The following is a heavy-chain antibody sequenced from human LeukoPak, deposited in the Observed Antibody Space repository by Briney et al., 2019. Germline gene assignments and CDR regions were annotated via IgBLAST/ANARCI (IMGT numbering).Heavy chain of an antibody. D-gene: IGHD3-16*01. V-gene: IGHV6-1*01. CDR2: TYYRSKWYI. J-gene: IGHJ2*01. Sequence: SQTLSLTCAISGDSVSSNSAAWNWIRQSPSRGLEWLGRTYYRSKWYIDYAVSVKSRITINADTSKNQFSLQLNSVTPEDTAVYYCARAGGYGYYWYFDLWGRGTLVTVSS. CDR1: GDSVSSNSAA. CDR3: ARAGGYGYYWYFDL.